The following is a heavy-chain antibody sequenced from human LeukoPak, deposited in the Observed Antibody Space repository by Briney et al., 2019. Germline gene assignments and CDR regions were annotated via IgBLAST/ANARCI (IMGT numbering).Heavy chain of an antibody. CDR2: ISGSNSYM. D-gene: IGHD1-1*01. CDR1: GFTFSSYT. V-gene: IGHV3-21*01. J-gene: IGHJ4*02. CDR3: ARALTTLTYEGY. Sequence: GGSLRLSCAASGFTFSSYTMHWIRQAPGKGLGWVSSISGSNSYMFYADSVKGRFTVSRDNAKDSLYLQMNSLRAEDTAVYYCARALTTLTYEGYWGQGTLVTVSS.